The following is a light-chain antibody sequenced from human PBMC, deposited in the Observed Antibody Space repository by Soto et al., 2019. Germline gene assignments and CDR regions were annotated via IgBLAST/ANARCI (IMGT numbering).Light chain of an antibody. CDR3: FSLAGCGTFEWV. V-gene: IGLV2-23*02. Sequence: QSVLTQPTSVSGSPGQSITISCTGTTTDIATYNLVSWYHQYPGKAPKLIIYEVNKRPSGVSNRFSGSKSGNTASLTISGLQAEDETDYYCFSLAGCGTFEWVFGGGTQLTVL. CDR2: EVN. CDR1: TTDIATYNL. J-gene: IGLJ7*01.